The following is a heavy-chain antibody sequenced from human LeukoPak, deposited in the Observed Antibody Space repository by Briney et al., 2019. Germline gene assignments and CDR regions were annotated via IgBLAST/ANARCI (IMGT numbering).Heavy chain of an antibody. D-gene: IGHD4-17*01. V-gene: IGHV1-69*04. CDR3: ARGLSGDWFDP. CDR1: GGTFRSYG. J-gene: IGHJ5*02. CDR2: IVPILDIT. Sequence: GASVKVSCKASGGTFRSYGISWVRQAPGQGLEWMGRIVPILDITNYAQRFQGRVRITADEPTNTAYMELSSLRSEDTAVYFCARGLSGDWFDPWGQGTLVTVSS.